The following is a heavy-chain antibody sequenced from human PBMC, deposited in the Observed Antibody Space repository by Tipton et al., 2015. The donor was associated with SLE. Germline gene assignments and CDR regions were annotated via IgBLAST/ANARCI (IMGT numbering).Heavy chain of an antibody. D-gene: IGHD6-13*01. CDR2: IYSAGST. J-gene: IGHJ2*01. V-gene: IGHV3-23*03. CDR1: GFTFSSYA. Sequence: SLRLSCAASGFTFSSYAMSWVRQAPGKGLEWVSVIYSAGSTYYADSVKGRFTISRDNSKNTLYPQMNSLRAEDTGVYYCARDTGIEKDFDLWGRGTLVTVSS. CDR3: ARDTGIEKDFDL.